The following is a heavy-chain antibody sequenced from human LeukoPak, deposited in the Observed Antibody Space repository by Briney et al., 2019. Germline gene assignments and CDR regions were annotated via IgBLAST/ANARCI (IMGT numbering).Heavy chain of an antibody. CDR1: GFTFSSYE. J-gene: IGHJ4*02. CDR2: IRDSGSTI. Sequence: PGGSLRLSCAASGFTFSSYEMNWVRQAPGSGLEWVSCIRDSGSTIFYADSVKGRFTISRDNSKNTLYLQMNSLRPEDTAVYYCARDGRYFDSSGYYSGGAYFDYWGQGTLVTVSS. CDR3: ARDGRYFDSSGYYSGGAYFDY. D-gene: IGHD3-22*01. V-gene: IGHV3-48*03.